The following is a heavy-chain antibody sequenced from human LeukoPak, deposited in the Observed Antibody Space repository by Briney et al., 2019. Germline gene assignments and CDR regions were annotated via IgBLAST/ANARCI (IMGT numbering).Heavy chain of an antibody. Sequence: GESLKISCKGSGYIFTSYWIGWVRQMPGKGLEWMGMNYPRDSETRYSPSLEGQVTISADKSISTAYLQWSSLKASDSAMYYCARGGRDGHNPLEYWGQGTLVTVSS. V-gene: IGHV5-51*01. CDR2: NYPRDSET. CDR3: ARGGRDGHNPLEY. D-gene: IGHD5-24*01. CDR1: GYIFTSYW. J-gene: IGHJ4*02.